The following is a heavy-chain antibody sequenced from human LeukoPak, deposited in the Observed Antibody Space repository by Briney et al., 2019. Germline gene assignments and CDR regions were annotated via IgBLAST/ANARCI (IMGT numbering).Heavy chain of an antibody. Sequence: SETLSLTCTVSGGSISSYYWSWIRQPAGKGLEWIGYIYYSGSTYYNPSLKSRVTISVDTSKNQFSLKLSSVTAADTAVYYCARVGEGYCSSTGCSTFDYWGQGTLVTVSS. CDR1: GGSISSYY. D-gene: IGHD2-2*01. J-gene: IGHJ4*02. CDR3: ARVGEGYCSSTGCSTFDY. V-gene: IGHV4-59*06. CDR2: IYYSGST.